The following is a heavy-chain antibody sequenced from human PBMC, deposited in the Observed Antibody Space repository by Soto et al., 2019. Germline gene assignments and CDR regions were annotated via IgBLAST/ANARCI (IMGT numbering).Heavy chain of an antibody. D-gene: IGHD5-12*01. CDR3: AKGYYSGYDLAYFDY. J-gene: IGHJ4*02. Sequence: HPGGSLRLSCAASRFTFSSYAMNWVRQAPGKGLEWVSSISGSATITYYADSVKGRFTISRDNSQNMLFLQMNSLRAGDTAIYYCAKGYYSGYDLAYFDYWGQGTLVTVSS. CDR1: RFTFSSYA. CDR2: ISGSATIT. V-gene: IGHV3-23*01.